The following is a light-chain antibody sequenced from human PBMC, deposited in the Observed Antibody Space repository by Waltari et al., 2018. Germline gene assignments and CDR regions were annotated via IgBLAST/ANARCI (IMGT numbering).Light chain of an antibody. J-gene: IGLJ2*01. CDR2: GTS. Sequence: QSVLTQPPSVSGAPGQRVSISCTGTGSNLGAGYDVHWYPQLPGKAPRLLIYGTSSRPPGVPDRFFGSQSGTSASLAITGLQAEDEADYYCQSYDTSLSVVFGGGTKLTVL. CDR3: QSYDTSLSVV. V-gene: IGLV1-40*01. CDR1: GSNLGAGYD.